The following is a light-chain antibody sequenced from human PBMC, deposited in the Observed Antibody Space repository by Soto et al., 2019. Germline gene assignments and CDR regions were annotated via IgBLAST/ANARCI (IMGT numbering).Light chain of an antibody. CDR3: QQYGDSPIT. V-gene: IGKV3-20*01. J-gene: IGKJ5*01. CDR1: QSVSSDF. Sequence: IVLTQSPAPLSLSPGERAPPSWRVSQSVSSDFLAWYKRQPGQAPRLLIYGASTRATGIPDRFSGSGAGTDFTLTISRLEPEDFAVYDCQQYGDSPITFGQGTRLEIK. CDR2: GAS.